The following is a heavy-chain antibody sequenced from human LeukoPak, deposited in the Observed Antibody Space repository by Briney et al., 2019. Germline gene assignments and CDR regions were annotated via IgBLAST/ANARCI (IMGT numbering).Heavy chain of an antibody. CDR2: IYYSGST. J-gene: IGHJ4*02. D-gene: IGHD6-19*01. V-gene: IGHV4-39*01. CDR3: AGQGWSSASGYYFDY. Sequence: SETLSLTCGVSGGSLSSSSYYWGWIRQPPGNGLEWVGTIYYSGSTYYNPSLKSRVTISVDTSKNQFSLKLSSVTAADTAVYYCAGQGWSSASGYYFDYWGQGTLVTVSS. CDR1: GGSLSSSSYY.